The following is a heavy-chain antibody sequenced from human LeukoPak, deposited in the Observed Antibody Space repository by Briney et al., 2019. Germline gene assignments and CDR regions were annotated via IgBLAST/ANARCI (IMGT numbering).Heavy chain of an antibody. CDR2: ISGGGGST. CDR3: AKAESSSWTYYFDY. V-gene: IGHV3-23*01. Sequence: GGSLRLSCAVSGFTFSSYWMHWVRQAPGKGLEWVSVISGGGGSTYYADSVKGRFTISRDNSKNTLYLQMNSLRAEDTAVYYCAKAESSSWTYYFDYWGQGTLVTVSS. CDR1: GFTFSSYW. J-gene: IGHJ4*02. D-gene: IGHD6-13*01.